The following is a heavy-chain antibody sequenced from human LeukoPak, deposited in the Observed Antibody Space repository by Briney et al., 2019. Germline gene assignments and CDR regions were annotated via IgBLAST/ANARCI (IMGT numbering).Heavy chain of an antibody. D-gene: IGHD1-14*01. CDR3: QRDPGWGAFDI. Sequence: GGSLRLSCAASRFTFSNYWVSWVRQAPGKGLEWVAHIKEDGSETYYVDSVKGRFTISRDNAKNSLYLQMNNLRAEDTAVYYCQRDPGWGAFDIWGQGTMVTVSS. CDR2: IKEDGSET. V-gene: IGHV3-7*01. CDR1: RFTFSNYW. J-gene: IGHJ3*02.